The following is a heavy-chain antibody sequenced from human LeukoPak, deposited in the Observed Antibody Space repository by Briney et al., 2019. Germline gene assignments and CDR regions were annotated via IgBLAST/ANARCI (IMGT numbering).Heavy chain of an antibody. CDR3: ARAVTTWYYYYYMDV. V-gene: IGHV1-8*03. J-gene: IGHJ6*03. CDR1: GGTFSSYA. CDR2: MNPNSGNT. Sequence: GASVKVSCKASGGTFSSYAISWVRQAPGQGLEWMGWMNPNSGNTGYAQKFQGRVTITRNTSISTAYMELSSLRSEDTAVYYCARAVTTWYYYYYMDVWGKGTTVTVSS. D-gene: IGHD4-11*01.